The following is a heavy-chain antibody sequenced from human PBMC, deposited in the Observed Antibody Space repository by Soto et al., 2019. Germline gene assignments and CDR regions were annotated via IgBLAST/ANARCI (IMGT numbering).Heavy chain of an antibody. CDR3: ARHHRPTRGWHSDP. Sequence: KPSENLSLTCTVSGGSIDTSDYYWSWLRQQPGKGLEWIGYMFHSGDTSYNPSLTGRLAFSVDTSKNQFSIRLTSVTVADPSLYFWARHHRPTRGWHSDPWGRGTLVTVSS. D-gene: IGHD3-10*01. J-gene: IGHJ2*01. CDR2: MFHSGDT. CDR1: GGSIDTSDYY. V-gene: IGHV4-31*02.